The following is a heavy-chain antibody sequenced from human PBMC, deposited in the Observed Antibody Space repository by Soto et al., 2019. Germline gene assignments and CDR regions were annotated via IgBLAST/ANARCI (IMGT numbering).Heavy chain of an antibody. Sequence: PSETLSLTCTVSGGSITGYYWSWFRQPPGKGPEWIGNIHYSGSTNYNPSLKSRVTISVDTSKNQFSLRLSSVTAAETAVYYCARHSYYSNPLRFDPWGQGTLVTV. CDR1: GGSITGYY. J-gene: IGHJ5*02. D-gene: IGHD4-4*01. CDR3: ARHSYYSNPLRFDP. V-gene: IGHV4-59*08. CDR2: IHYSGST.